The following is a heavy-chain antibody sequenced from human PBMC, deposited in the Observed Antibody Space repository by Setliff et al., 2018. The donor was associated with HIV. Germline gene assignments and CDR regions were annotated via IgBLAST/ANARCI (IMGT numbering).Heavy chain of an antibody. Sequence: SETLSLTCAVSGYSISSGFYWSWMRQPPGKGLEWIGSIYQSGNTNYNPSLESRLTISVDTAKNQFSLKLGSVTAADTAVYYCAAATTLLSPRAWGQGTLVTVSS. J-gene: IGHJ5*02. D-gene: IGHD2-15*01. CDR2: IYQSGNT. V-gene: IGHV4-38-2*01. CDR3: AAATTLLSPRA. CDR1: GYSISSGFY.